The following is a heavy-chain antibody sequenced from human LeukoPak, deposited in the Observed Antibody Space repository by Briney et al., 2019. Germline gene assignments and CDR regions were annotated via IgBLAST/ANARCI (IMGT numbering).Heavy chain of an antibody. CDR2: VYYNGNT. D-gene: IGHD3-3*01. CDR1: GGSISTYY. V-gene: IGHV4-59*01. CDR3: ARLLGGDPYYMDV. Sequence: EPSETLSPTCTVSGGSISTYYWSWIRQPPGKGLDWIGSVYYNGNTYYNPSLKSRVTISPDTSKNQFSLKLSSVTAADTAVYYCARLLGGDPYYMDVWGKGTTVTVSS. J-gene: IGHJ6*03.